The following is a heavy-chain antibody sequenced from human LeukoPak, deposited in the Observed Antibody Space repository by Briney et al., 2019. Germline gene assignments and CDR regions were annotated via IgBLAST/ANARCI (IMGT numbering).Heavy chain of an antibody. CDR1: GLTFSSYW. D-gene: IGHD2-2*01. CDR2: ISTDGSTT. CDR3: VGAEMQLGYCTSTSCLFDY. Sequence: GGSLRLSCAASGLTFSSYWMHWVRQAPGKGLVWVSRISTDGSTTTYADSVKGRYTISRDNAKNTLYLQMNSLRAEDTAVYFCVGAEMQLGYCTSTSCLFDYWGQGTLVTVSS. J-gene: IGHJ4*02. V-gene: IGHV3-74*01.